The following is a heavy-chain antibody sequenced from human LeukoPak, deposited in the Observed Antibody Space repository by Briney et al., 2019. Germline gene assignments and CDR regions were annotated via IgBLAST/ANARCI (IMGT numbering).Heavy chain of an antibody. D-gene: IGHD2-2*02. Sequence: PSETLSLTCTVSGGSISSGGYYWSWIRQHPGQGLEWIGYIYYSGSTYYNPSLKSRVTISVDTSKNQFSLKLSSVTAADTAVYYCARGPATAIRQVSYFDYWGQGTLVTVSS. CDR2: IYYSGST. CDR3: ARGPATAIRQVSYFDY. CDR1: GGSISSGGYY. J-gene: IGHJ4*02. V-gene: IGHV4-31*03.